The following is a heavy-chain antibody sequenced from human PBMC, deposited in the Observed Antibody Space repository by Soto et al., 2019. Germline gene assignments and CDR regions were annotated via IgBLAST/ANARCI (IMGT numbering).Heavy chain of an antibody. D-gene: IGHD2-21*02. CDR1: GYTFTSYG. CDR2: ISAYNGNT. V-gene: IGHV1-18*01. J-gene: IGHJ4*02. CDR3: ATYCGGDCYPTVVFHY. Sequence: QVQLVQSGAEVKKPGASVKVSCKASGYTFTSYGISGVRQAPGQGLEWMGWISAYNGNTNYAQKLQGRVTITTDTSPIKAYMELRSLRSDDTAVYYCATYCGGDCYPTVVFHYWGQGTLVTVSS.